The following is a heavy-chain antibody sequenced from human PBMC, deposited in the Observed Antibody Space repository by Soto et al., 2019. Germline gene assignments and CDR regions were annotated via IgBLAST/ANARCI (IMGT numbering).Heavy chain of an antibody. Sequence: EVKLVESGGDLVQPGGSLRLSCTASGFDFSGSEMNWFRQTPGKGLEWLAYITGSGGAIFHADSVKGRFSISRDNAKNSLFLEMNTLTVDDAGVYYCAKVAPFIRGSPIWGQGTLVTVSS. D-gene: IGHD3-10*01. V-gene: IGHV3-48*03. CDR2: ITGSGGAI. J-gene: IGHJ4*02. CDR1: GFDFSGSE. CDR3: AKVAPFIRGSPI.